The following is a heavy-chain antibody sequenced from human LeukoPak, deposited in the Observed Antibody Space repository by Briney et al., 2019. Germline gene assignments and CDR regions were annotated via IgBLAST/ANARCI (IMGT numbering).Heavy chain of an antibody. CDR3: ARARIVGATPHYFDY. J-gene: IGHJ4*02. CDR2: ISYDGSNK. CDR1: GFTFSSYA. V-gene: IGHV3-30*04. D-gene: IGHD1-26*01. Sequence: GGSLRLSCAASGFTFSSYAMNWVRQAPGKGLEWVAFISYDGSNKYYADSVKGRFTISRDNSKNTLYLQMNSLRAEDTAVYYCARARIVGATPHYFDYWGQGTLVTVSS.